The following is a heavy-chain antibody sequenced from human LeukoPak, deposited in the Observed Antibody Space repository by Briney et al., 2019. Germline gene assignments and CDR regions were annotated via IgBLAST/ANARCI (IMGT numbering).Heavy chain of an antibody. CDR1: GGSFSGYY. CDR2: INHSGST. Sequence: SETLSLTCAVYGGSFSGYYWSWIRQPPGKGLEWIGEINHSGSTSYNPSLKSRVTISVDTSKNQFSLKLSSVTAADTAVYYCARTHYYYGMDVWGKGTTVTVSS. J-gene: IGHJ6*04. CDR3: ARTHYYYGMDV. V-gene: IGHV4-34*01.